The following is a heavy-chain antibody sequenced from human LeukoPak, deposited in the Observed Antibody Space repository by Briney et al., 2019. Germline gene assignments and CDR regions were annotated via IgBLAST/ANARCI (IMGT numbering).Heavy chain of an antibody. CDR1: GVSVSSGSYY. Sequence: ETLSLTCTVSGVSVSSGSYYWSWVRQAPGKGLEWVSSISATGGTTYYADSVKGRCTISRDNSKSTLYLQMNSLRAEDTAVYYCAKEGFDYWGQGTLVTVSS. V-gene: IGHV3-23*01. CDR3: AKEGFDY. CDR2: ISATGGTT. J-gene: IGHJ4*02.